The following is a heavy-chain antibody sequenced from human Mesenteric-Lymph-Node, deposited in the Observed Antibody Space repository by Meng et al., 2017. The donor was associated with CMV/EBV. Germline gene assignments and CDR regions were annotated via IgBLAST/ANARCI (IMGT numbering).Heavy chain of an antibody. Sequence: SETLSLTCTVSGGSISSYYWSWIRQPPGKGLEWIGSIYYSGSTYYNPSLKSRVTISVDTSKNQFSLKLSSVTAADTAVYYCARVAVAVTYYFDYWGQGTLVTVSS. V-gene: IGHV4-39*07. J-gene: IGHJ4*02. D-gene: IGHD6-19*01. CDR2: IYYSGST. CDR3: ARVAVAVTYYFDY. CDR1: GGSISSYY.